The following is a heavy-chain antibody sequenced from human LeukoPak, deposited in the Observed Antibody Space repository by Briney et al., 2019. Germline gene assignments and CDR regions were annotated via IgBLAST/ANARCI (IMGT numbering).Heavy chain of an antibody. D-gene: IGHD1-26*01. Sequence: SETLSLTCTVSGGSISSSSYYWGWIRQPPGKGLEWIGSIYYSGSTYYNPSLKSRVTISVDTSKNQFSLKLSSVTAADTAVYYCARARIVGAAYFDHWGQGTLVTVSS. CDR1: GGSISSSSYY. J-gene: IGHJ4*02. V-gene: IGHV4-39*07. CDR3: ARARIVGAAYFDH. CDR2: IYYSGST.